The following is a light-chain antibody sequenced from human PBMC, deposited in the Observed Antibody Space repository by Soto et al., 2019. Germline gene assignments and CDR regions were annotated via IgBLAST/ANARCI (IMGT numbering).Light chain of an antibody. V-gene: IGLV2-8*01. Sequence: QSALTQPPSASGSPGQSVTISCTGTSSDVGGYDYVSWYQQHPGRAPKLIIFEVSKRPSGVPDRFSGSKSANMASLTVSGLQAEDEADYYCYSYAGNKYVFGTGTKVTVL. CDR1: SSDVGGYDY. CDR2: EVS. J-gene: IGLJ1*01. CDR3: YSYAGNKYV.